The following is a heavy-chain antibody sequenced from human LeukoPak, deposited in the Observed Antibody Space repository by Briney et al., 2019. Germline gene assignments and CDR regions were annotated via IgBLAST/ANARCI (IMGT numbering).Heavy chain of an antibody. CDR2: IYYSGST. Sequence: SETLSLTCTVSGGSISSYYWSWIRQPPGKGLEWIGYIYYSGSTNYNPSLKSRVTISVDTSKNQFSLKLSSVTAADTAVYYCARGQLWLHPDYWGQGTLVTVSS. CDR1: GGSISSYY. V-gene: IGHV4-59*01. D-gene: IGHD5-18*01. CDR3: ARGQLWLHPDY. J-gene: IGHJ4*02.